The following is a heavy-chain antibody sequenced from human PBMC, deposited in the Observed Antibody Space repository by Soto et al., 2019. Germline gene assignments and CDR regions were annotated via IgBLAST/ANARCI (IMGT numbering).Heavy chain of an antibody. CDR2: FFYGGKN. Sequence: SETLSLTCTVSGGSISSDYWSWIRQTPGKGLEWIASFFYGGKNNYNPSLKSRVTISVDTSKNQFSLKLTSVTAADTAVYYCVRRHGLTIDAYYWGQGTLVTVSS. V-gene: IGHV4-59*08. CDR3: VRRHGLTIDAYY. D-gene: IGHD3-10*01. CDR1: GGSISSDY. J-gene: IGHJ4*02.